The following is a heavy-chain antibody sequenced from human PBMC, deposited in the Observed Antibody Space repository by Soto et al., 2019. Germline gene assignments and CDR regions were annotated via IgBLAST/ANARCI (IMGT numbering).Heavy chain of an antibody. J-gene: IGHJ4*02. CDR1: GGSISSGGYS. CDR2: MFYSGNT. CDR3: ARHVFYHDSSSYTYYFDY. Sequence: PSETLSLTCAVSGGSISSGGYSWSWIRQPPGKGLEWIGSMFYSGNTHYNPSLQSRVTISGDTSKNQFSLKLSSVTAADTAMYFCARHVFYHDSSSYTYYFDYWGQGALVTVSS. V-gene: IGHV4-30-2*03. D-gene: IGHD3-22*01.